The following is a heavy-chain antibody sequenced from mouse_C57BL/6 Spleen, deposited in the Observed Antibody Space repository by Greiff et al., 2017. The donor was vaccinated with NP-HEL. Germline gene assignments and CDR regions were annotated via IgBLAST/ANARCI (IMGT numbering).Heavy chain of an antibody. CDR1: GYTFTSYW. CDR2: IDPSDSYT. J-gene: IGHJ4*01. Sequence: VQLQQSGAELVMPGASVKLSCKASGYTFTSYWMHWVKQRPGQGLEWIGEIDPSDSYTNYNQKFKGKSTLTVDKSSSTAYMQLSSLTSEDSAVYYCARRVGDYAMDYWGQGTSVTVSS. CDR3: ARRVGDYAMDY. D-gene: IGHD1-1*02. V-gene: IGHV1-69*01.